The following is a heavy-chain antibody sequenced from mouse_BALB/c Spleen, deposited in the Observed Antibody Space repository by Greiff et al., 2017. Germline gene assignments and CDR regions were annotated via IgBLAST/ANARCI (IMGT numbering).Heavy chain of an antibody. CDR2: IYPGDGDT. Sequence: VQLQQSEPELVKPGASVKISCKASGYAFSSSWMNWVKQRPGQGLEWIGRIYPGDGDTNYNGKFKGKATLTADKSSSTAYMQLSSLTSVDSAVYFCARPYYYGSSMDYWGQGTSVTVSS. D-gene: IGHD1-1*01. CDR3: ARPYYYGSSMDY. J-gene: IGHJ4*01. CDR1: GYAFSSSW. V-gene: IGHV1-82*01.